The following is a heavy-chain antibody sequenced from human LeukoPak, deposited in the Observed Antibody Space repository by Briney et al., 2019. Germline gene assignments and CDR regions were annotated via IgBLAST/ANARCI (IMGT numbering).Heavy chain of an antibody. Sequence: GASVKVSCKAPGYTFTGYYMHWVRQAPGQGLEWMGWINPNSGGTNYAQKFQGRVTMTRDTSISTAYMELSRLRSDDTAVYYCAREERYSGYYDAFDIWGQGTMVTVSS. CDR3: AREERYSGYYDAFDI. J-gene: IGHJ3*02. CDR1: GYTFTGYY. V-gene: IGHV1-2*02. D-gene: IGHD5-12*01. CDR2: INPNSGGT.